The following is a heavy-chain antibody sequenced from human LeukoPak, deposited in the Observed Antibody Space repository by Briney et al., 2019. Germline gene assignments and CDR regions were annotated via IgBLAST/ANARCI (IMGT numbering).Heavy chain of an antibody. V-gene: IGHV3-9*01. CDR3: ARDTHYDILTGYYRAFDY. D-gene: IGHD3-9*01. CDR1: GFTFDDYA. Sequence: GGSLRLSCAASGFTFDDYAMHWVRQAPGKGLEWVSGISWNSGSIGYADSVKGRFTISRDNAKNSLYLQMNSLRAEDTALYYCARDTHYDILTGYYRAFDYWGQGTLVTVSS. CDR2: ISWNSGSI. J-gene: IGHJ4*02.